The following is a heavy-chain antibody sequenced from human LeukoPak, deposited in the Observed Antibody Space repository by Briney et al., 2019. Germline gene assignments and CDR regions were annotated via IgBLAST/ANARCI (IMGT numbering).Heavy chain of an antibody. D-gene: IGHD6-6*01. V-gene: IGHV5-51*01. CDR3: ARGYSSSSEADY. J-gene: IGHJ4*02. CDR2: IYPHDSHT. CDR1: GYNFISYW. Sequence: GESLKISFKGSGYNFISYWSGWVRQMPGKGLEGMGIIYPHDSHTRYSPSFQGQVTISPDKSINTAYLQWSSLKASDTAMYYCARGYSSSSEADYWGQGTLVTVSS.